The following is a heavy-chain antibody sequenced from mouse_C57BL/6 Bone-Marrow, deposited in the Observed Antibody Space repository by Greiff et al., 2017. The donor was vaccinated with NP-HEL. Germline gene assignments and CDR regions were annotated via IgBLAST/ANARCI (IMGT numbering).Heavy chain of an antibody. CDR1: GYTFTSYW. CDR3: AYYGSSHWYVDG. J-gene: IGHJ1*03. Sequence: VQLQQPGTELVKPGASVKLSCKASGYTFTSYWMHWVKQRPGQGLEWIGNINPSNGGTNYTQKFKSKATLTVDKSSSTAYMRRSSLTSEDAAVYYGAYYGSSHWYVDGWGTGTTVTVSS. D-gene: IGHD1-1*01. CDR2: INPSNGGT. V-gene: IGHV1-53*01.